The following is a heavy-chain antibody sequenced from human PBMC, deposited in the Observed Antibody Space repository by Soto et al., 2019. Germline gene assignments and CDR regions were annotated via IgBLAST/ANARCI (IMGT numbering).Heavy chain of an antibody. V-gene: IGHV3-30*18. CDR1: GFTFSSYG. J-gene: IGHJ4*02. CDR2: VSHDGSNK. D-gene: IGHD3-22*01. Sequence: QVQLVESGGGVVQPGMSLRLSCAASGFTFSSYGMHWVRQAPGRGLEWVAVVSHDGSNKHYEDSVEGRFTISRDNPTNTVYLQMNSLSAEDTAVYYCAKDTYYYVRSGYYVFDYWGQGTLVTVSS. CDR3: AKDTYYYVRSGYYVFDY.